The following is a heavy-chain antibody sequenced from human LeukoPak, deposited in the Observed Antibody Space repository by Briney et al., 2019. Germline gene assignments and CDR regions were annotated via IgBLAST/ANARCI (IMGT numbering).Heavy chain of an antibody. V-gene: IGHV1-46*01. CDR3: ARGAPVVVPSDYGPGYFRL. Sequence: GASVKVSCKASGYTFTTYYMHWLRQAPGHELEWMGIINPSGASTSYAQKFQGRVTMTRDTSTSTVYMELSGLRSEDTAVYYCARGAPVVVPSDYGPGYFRLWGQGTLVTVSS. CDR1: GYTFTTYY. J-gene: IGHJ1*01. CDR2: INPSGAST. D-gene: IGHD2-15*01.